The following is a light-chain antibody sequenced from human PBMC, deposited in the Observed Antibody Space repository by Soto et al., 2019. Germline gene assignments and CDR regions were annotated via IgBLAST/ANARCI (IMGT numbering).Light chain of an antibody. V-gene: IGLV2-23*01. J-gene: IGLJ2*01. CDR2: EDT. CDR1: SRDVGRYNL. CDR3: CSYAGSSIYVV. Sequence: QSVLAQPASVSGSPGQSITISCTGSSRDVGRYNLVSWYQQYPGKAPKLMIYEDTQRPSGVSNRFSGSKSGNTASLTISGLQADDEADYYCCSYAGSSIYVVLGGGTKVTVL.